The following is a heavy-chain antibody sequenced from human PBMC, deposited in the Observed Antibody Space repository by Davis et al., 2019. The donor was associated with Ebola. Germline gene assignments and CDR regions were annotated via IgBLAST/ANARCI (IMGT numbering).Heavy chain of an antibody. CDR3: ARELLWGYDRGGMDV. V-gene: IGHV4-59*01. J-gene: IGHJ6*02. CDR1: GGSISSYY. CDR2: IYYSGST. Sequence: MPSETLSLTCTVSGGSISSYYWSWIRQPPGQGLEFIGYIYYSGSTNYNPSLKSRVTISVDTSKNQFSLKLSAVTAADTAVYYCARELLWGYDRGGMDVWGQGTTVTVSS. D-gene: IGHD7-27*01.